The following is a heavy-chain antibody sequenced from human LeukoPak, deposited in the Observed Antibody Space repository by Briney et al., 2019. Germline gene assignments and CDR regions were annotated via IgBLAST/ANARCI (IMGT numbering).Heavy chain of an antibody. D-gene: IGHD3-22*01. V-gene: IGHV3-48*02. Sequence: GGSLRLSCAASGFTFSSYSMNWVRQAPGKGLEWVSYISSSSSTIHYADSVKGRFTISRDNAKNSLYLQMNSLRDEDTAVYYCAREGYYYDSSGYYVWGQGTLVTVSS. CDR3: AREGYYYDSSGYYV. J-gene: IGHJ4*02. CDR2: ISSSSSTI. CDR1: GFTFSSYS.